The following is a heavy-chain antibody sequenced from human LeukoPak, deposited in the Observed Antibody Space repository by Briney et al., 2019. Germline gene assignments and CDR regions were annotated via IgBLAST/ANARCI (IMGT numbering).Heavy chain of an antibody. CDR3: ARDGYNSGYFDY. Sequence: SETLSLTCTVSGASISSGGYYWNWIRQPPGKGLEWIGYIYYSRGTSYSPSLKSRLTISVDTSKNQFSLKLSSVTAADTAVYYCARDGYNSGYFDYWGQGTLVTVSS. CDR1: GASISSGGYY. V-gene: IGHV4-30-4*01. D-gene: IGHD5-24*01. J-gene: IGHJ4*02. CDR2: IYYSRGT.